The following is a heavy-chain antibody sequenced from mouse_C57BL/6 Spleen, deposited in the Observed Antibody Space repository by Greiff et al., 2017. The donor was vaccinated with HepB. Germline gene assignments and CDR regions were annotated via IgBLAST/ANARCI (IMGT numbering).Heavy chain of an antibody. J-gene: IGHJ2*01. Sequence: VQLQQSGAELVRPGASVKLSCKASGYTFTDYYINWVKQRPGQGLEWIARIYPGSGNTYYNEKFKGKATLTVEKSSSTAYMELSSLTSEDSAVYVCARAGAPYSFDYWGQGTTLTVSS. CDR3: ARAGAPYSFDY. CDR2: IYPGSGNT. CDR1: GYTFTDYY. V-gene: IGHV1-76*01. D-gene: IGHD6-1*01.